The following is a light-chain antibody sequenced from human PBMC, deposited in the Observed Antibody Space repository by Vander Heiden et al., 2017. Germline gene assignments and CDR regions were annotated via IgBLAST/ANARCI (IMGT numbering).Light chain of an antibody. J-gene: IGKJ5*01. CDR3: QQYDYLPHT. Sequence: DIQMTQSPSPLSAPVGDKITITCQASLDITNYLNWYQQKPGKAPKLLIYDASNLETGVPSRFSGSGSGTHFTFTISSLQPEDFATYYCQQYDYLPHTFGQGTQLEIK. CDR2: DAS. CDR1: LDITNY. V-gene: IGKV1-33*01.